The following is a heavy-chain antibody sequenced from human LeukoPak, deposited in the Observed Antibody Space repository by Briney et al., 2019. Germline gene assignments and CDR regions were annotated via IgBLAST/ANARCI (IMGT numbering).Heavy chain of an antibody. Sequence: PGGSLRLSRAASGFTLSSYWMSWVRQAPAKGAEWVANIKQDGREQYYVDSVKGRFTISRDNAKNSLYLQMNSLRAEDTAVYYCARTYYGSGSLNYYYYYYMDVWGKGTTVTVSS. CDR3: ARTYYGSGSLNYYYYYYMDV. CDR2: IKQDGREQ. J-gene: IGHJ6*03. CDR1: GFTLSSYW. D-gene: IGHD3-10*01. V-gene: IGHV3-7*01.